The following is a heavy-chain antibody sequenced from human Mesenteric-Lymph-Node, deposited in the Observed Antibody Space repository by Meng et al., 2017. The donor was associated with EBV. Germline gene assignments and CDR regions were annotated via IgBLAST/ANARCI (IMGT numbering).Heavy chain of an antibody. CDR1: GFTFSNYW. V-gene: IGHV3-74*02. CDR2: LTSDGSDT. CDR3: GRGGDLIDY. Sequence: EGQLVGAGGGLVQPGGSLGLSCAASGFTFSNYWMHWVRQAPGKGLVWVSRLTSDGSDTSYADSVKGRFTISRDNAKNMVFLHMNRLGAEDTAVYYCGRGGDLIDYWGQGTLVTVSS. D-gene: IGHD2-21*02. J-gene: IGHJ4*02.